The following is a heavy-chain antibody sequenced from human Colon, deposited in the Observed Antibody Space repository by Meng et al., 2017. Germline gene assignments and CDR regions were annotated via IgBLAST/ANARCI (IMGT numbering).Heavy chain of an antibody. J-gene: IGHJ4*02. CDR2: VYHRGDT. CDR3: GRDQGRQLINH. V-gene: IGHV4-4*02. Sequence: QVRLQRSGPGLVKPSGTLSFTCTVSGDSISSDIWWSWVRQPPGKGLEWIGEVYHRGDTNYNPSLKSRVVISVDRSKNQFSLNLSSVTAADTAVYYCGRDQGRQLINHWGQGTLVTVSS. CDR1: GDSISSDIW. D-gene: IGHD1-1*01.